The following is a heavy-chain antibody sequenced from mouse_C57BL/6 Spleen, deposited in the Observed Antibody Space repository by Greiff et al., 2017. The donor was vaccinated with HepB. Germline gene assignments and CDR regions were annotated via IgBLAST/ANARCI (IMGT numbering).Heavy chain of an antibody. Sequence: QVQLQQPGAELVMPGASVKLSCKASGYTFTSYWMHWVKQRPGQGLEWIGEIDPSDSYTNYNQKFKGKSTLTVDESSSTAYMQLSSLTSEDSAVYYCARSYSNYFDYWGQGTTLTVSS. CDR3: ARSYSNYFDY. CDR1: GYTFTSYW. J-gene: IGHJ2*01. V-gene: IGHV1-69*01. CDR2: IDPSDSYT. D-gene: IGHD2-5*01.